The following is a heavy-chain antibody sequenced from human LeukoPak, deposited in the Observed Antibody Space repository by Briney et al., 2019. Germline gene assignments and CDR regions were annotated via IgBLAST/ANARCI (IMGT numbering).Heavy chain of an antibody. CDR2: ISYDGSNK. D-gene: IGHD6-19*01. CDR3: ARIIAVADPTPLDAFDI. V-gene: IGHV3-30*03. J-gene: IGHJ3*02. CDR1: GFTFSSYG. Sequence: GGSLRLSCAASGFTFSSYGMHGVRQAPGKGLEWVAVISYDGSNKYYADSVKGRFTISRDNSKNTLYLQMNSLRAEDTAVYYCARIIAVADPTPLDAFDIWGQGTMVTVSS.